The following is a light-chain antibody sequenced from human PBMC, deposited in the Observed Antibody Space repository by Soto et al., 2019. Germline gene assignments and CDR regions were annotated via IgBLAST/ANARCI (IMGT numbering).Light chain of an antibody. Sequence: QSALTQPPSASGSPGQSVTISCTGTSSDVGGYNFVSWYQQHPGKAPKLMIYDVDKRPSGVPDRISGSKSGNTASLTISGLQAEDEADYYCCSYAGSYTHYVFGTGTKVTV. CDR1: SSDVGGYNF. J-gene: IGLJ1*01. V-gene: IGLV2-11*01. CDR2: DVD. CDR3: CSYAGSYTHYV.